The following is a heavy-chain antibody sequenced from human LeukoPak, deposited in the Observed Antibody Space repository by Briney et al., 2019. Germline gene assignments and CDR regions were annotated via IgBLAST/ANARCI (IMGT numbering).Heavy chain of an antibody. CDR1: GFTFSDHY. CDR3: ARSFRFTSGWPFDY. J-gene: IGHJ4*02. V-gene: IGHV3-72*01. Sequence: GESLRLSCAASGFTFSDHYMDWVRQAPGKGLEWVGRIRNKPNSYTTEYAAPVKGRFAISRDDSKNSLYPQMDSLKTEDTAVYYCARSFRFTSGWPFDYWGQGTLVTVSS. D-gene: IGHD6-19*01. CDR2: IRNKPNSYTT.